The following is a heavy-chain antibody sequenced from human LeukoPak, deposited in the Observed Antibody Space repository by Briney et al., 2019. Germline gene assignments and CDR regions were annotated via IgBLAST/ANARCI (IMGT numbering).Heavy chain of an antibody. CDR2: INHSGST. J-gene: IGHJ4*02. Sequence: PSETLPLTCAVYGGSFSGYDWSWIRQPPGKGLEWIGEINHSGSTNYNPSLKSRVTISVDTSKNQISLKLSSVTAADTAVYYCARRNGGYSYGSHFDYWGQGTLVTVSS. D-gene: IGHD5-18*01. CDR3: ARRNGGYSYGSHFDY. V-gene: IGHV4-34*01. CDR1: GGSFSGYD.